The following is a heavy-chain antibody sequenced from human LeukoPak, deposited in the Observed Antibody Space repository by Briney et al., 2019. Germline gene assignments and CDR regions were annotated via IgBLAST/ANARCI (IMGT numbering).Heavy chain of an antibody. J-gene: IGHJ4*02. D-gene: IGHD4-17*01. V-gene: IGHV4-59*01. CDR2: IYYSGST. Sequence: RASETLSLTCAVYGGSFSGYYWSWIRQPPGKGLEWIGYIYYSGSTNYNPSLKSRVTISVDTSKNQFSLKLSSVTAADTAVYYCARDLYGDYTFDYWGQGTLVTVSS. CDR3: ARDLYGDYTFDY. CDR1: GGSFSGYY.